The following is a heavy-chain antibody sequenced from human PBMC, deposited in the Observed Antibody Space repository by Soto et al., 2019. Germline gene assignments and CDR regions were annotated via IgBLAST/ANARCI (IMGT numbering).Heavy chain of an antibody. CDR1: GFTFSSYG. CDR2: ISYDGSNK. D-gene: IGHD1-26*01. Sequence: QVQLVESGGGVVQPGRSLRLSCAASGFTFSSYGMHWVRQAPGKGLEWVAVISYDGSNKYYADSVKGRFTISRDNSKNTLYLQRNSLRAEDTAVYYCANVDYSGSYFDSWAQGTLVTVSS. J-gene: IGHJ4*02. CDR3: ANVDYSGSYFDS. V-gene: IGHV3-30*18.